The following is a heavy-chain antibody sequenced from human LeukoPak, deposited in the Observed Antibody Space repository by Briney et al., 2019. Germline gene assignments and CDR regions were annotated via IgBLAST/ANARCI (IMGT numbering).Heavy chain of an antibody. CDR1: GYTFTSYD. J-gene: IGHJ6*03. CDR2: MNPNSGST. V-gene: IGHV1-8*03. Sequence: ASVKVSCKASGYTFTSYDINWVRQATGQGLEWMGWMNPNSGSTGYAQKFQGRVTITRNTSISTAYMELSRLRSDDTAVYYCARSEQFPYYMDVWGKGTTVTVSS. D-gene: IGHD6-19*01. CDR3: ARSEQFPYYMDV.